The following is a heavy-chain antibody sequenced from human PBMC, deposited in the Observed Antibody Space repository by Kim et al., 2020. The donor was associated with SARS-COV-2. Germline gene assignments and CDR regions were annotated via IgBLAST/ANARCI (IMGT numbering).Heavy chain of an antibody. CDR2: IGGNGVKT. CDR3: AKESGRTKHAFDV. J-gene: IGHJ3*01. CDR1: GFTFGTYA. Sequence: GGSLRLSCGASGFTFGTYAMTRLRRAPGKGLEWVSTIGGNGVKTYYADSVKGRFTISRDNSKNTLYLQMDSLRAGDTALYYCAKESGRTKHAFDVWGQGTMVTVSS. V-gene: IGHV3-23*01.